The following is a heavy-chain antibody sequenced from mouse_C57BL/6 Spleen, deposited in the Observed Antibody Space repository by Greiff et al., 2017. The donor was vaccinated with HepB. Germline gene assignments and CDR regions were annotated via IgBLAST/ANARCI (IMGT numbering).Heavy chain of an antibody. CDR1: GYAFSSSW. Sequence: QVQLKQSGPELVKPGASVKISCKASGYAFSSSWMNWVKQRPGKGLEWIGRIYPGDGDTNYNGKFKGKATLTADKSSSTAYMQLSSLTSEDSAVYFCARESTMAPFAYWGQGTLVTVSA. CDR2: IYPGDGDT. J-gene: IGHJ3*01. V-gene: IGHV1-82*01. CDR3: ARESTMAPFAY. D-gene: IGHD2-1*01.